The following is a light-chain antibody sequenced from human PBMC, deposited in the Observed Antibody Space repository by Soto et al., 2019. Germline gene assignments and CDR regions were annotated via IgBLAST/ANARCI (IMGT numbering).Light chain of an antibody. CDR1: QSVSSY. CDR3: QQRSNWPPIP. Sequence: EIVLTQSPATLSLSPGERATLSCRASQSVSSYLAWYQQKPGQAPSLLLYDASNSATGLPTRFSVSGSGTDFRITIRSLEPEDFAVYSCQQRSNWPPIPFGLGTRLEIK. J-gene: IGKJ5*01. CDR2: DAS. V-gene: IGKV3-11*01.